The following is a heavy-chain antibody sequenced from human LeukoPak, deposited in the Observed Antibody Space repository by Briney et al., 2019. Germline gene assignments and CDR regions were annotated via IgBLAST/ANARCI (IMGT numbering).Heavy chain of an antibody. CDR1: GYTFTSYG. J-gene: IGHJ6*03. V-gene: IGHV1-18*01. Sequence: ASVKVSGKASGYTFTSYGISWVRQAPGQGLEWMGWISAYNGNTNYAQKLQGRVTMTTDTSTSTAYMELRSLRSDDTAVYYCARGSSSSWYASGWYYYYMDVWGKGTTVTVSS. D-gene: IGHD6-13*01. CDR2: ISAYNGNT. CDR3: ARGSSSSWYASGWYYYYMDV.